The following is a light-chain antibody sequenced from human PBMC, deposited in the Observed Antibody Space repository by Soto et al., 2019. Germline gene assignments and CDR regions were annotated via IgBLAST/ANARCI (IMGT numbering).Light chain of an antibody. Sequence: QSVLTQPASMSGSPGQSITISCTGTSSDVGGYNYVSWYQQHPGNAPKLIIYEVSNRPSGVSNRFSGSKSGNTASLTISGLQAEDEADYYCSSYTATSTVVFGGGTKVTVL. J-gene: IGLJ2*01. V-gene: IGLV2-14*01. CDR1: SSDVGGYNY. CDR3: SSYTATSTVV. CDR2: EVS.